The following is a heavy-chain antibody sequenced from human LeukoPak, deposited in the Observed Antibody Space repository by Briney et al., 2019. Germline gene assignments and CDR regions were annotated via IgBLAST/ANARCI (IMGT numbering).Heavy chain of an antibody. V-gene: IGHV4-59*01. J-gene: IGHJ4*02. D-gene: IGHD3-16*02. CDR2: IYYSGST. CDR1: GGSISSYY. Sequence: PSETLSLTCTVSGGSISSYYWSWIRQPPGKGLEWIGYIYYSGSTNYNPSLKSRVTISVDTSKNQFSLKLSSVTAADTAVYYCARGIRAQAAGGLSFQYYFDYWGQGTLVTASS. CDR3: ARGIRAQAAGGLSFQYYFDY.